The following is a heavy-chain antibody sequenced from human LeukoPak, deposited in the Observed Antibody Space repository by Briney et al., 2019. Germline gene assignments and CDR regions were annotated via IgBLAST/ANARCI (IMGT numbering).Heavy chain of an antibody. CDR2: IIPRFGTS. V-gene: IGHV1-69*01. Sequence: SVKVSCKASGGTFNSYAITWVRQAPGQGLEWMGGIIPRFGTSNYAQEFQGRVTMTADESTSTGYMELSSLRFEDTAVYYCARSGPLTTVITGGVHHYYYMDVWGKGTTVTVSS. CDR3: ARSGPLTTVITGGVHHYYYMDV. J-gene: IGHJ6*03. D-gene: IGHD1-1*01. CDR1: GGTFNSYA.